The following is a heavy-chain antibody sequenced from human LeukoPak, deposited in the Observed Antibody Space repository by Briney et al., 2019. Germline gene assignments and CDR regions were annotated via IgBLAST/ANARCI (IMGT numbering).Heavy chain of an antibody. J-gene: IGHJ6*03. D-gene: IGHD3-3*01. V-gene: IGHV3-30-3*02. CDR3: AKLGVPTLAYYYLDV. Sequence: VGSLRLSCAASGFTFSSYAMHWVRQAPGKGLEWVAVISYDGSNKYYADSVKGRFTISRDNSKNTLYLQMNSLRDEDTAIYYCAKLGVPTLAYYYLDVWGKGTTVTVSS. CDR1: GFTFSSYA. CDR2: ISYDGSNK.